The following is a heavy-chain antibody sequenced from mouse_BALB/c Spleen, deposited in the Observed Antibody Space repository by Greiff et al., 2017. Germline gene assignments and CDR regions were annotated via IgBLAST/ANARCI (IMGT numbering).Heavy chain of an antibody. CDR3: ARKATTVEGTMDY. CDR2: ISYSGST. V-gene: IGHV3-2*02. J-gene: IGHJ4*01. CDR1: GYSITSDYA. Sequence: VQLKESGPGLVKPSQSLSLTCTVTGYSITSDYAWNWIRQFPGNKLEWMGYISYSGSTSYNPSLKSRISITRDTSKNQFFLQLNSVTTEDTATYYCARKATTVEGTMDYWGQGTSVTVSS. D-gene: IGHD1-1*01.